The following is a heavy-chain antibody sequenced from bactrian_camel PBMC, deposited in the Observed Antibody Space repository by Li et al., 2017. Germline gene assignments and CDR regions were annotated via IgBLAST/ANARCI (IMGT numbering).Heavy chain of an antibody. CDR2: IKKGGDVT. V-gene: IGHV3S31*01. Sequence: VQLVESGGGSVQAGGSLRLSCAASGFTFSSYAMSWVRQAPGKGLEWVTVIKKGGDVTYYADSVKGRFTISRDNAKNTLYLQLNSLKTEDTAMYYCAKDKGLWVGPAYDYWGQGTQVTVSS. J-gene: IGHJ4*01. CDR3: AKDKGLWVGPAYDY. D-gene: IGHD5*01. CDR1: GFTFSSYA.